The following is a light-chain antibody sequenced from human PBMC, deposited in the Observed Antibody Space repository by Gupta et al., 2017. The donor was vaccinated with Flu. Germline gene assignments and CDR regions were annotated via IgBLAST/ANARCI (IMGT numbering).Light chain of an antibody. CDR1: SNDVGGSNR. V-gene: IGLV2-11*01. CDR2: DVT. J-gene: IGLJ1*01. Sequence: QSAPPQPRSVSGSPGQSVTISCTGPSNDVGGSNRVSWYQQRPGKAPKLILYDVTERPSGVPDRFSGSKSGNTASLTISGLQADDEADYYCSSHAGRVTWVFGTGTTVTVL. CDR3: SSHAGRVTWV.